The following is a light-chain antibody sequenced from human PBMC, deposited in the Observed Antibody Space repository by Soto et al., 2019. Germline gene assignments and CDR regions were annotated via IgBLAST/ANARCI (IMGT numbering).Light chain of an antibody. V-gene: IGLV2-14*01. CDR1: SSDVGGYDY. CDR3: SSYTSRSTRV. CDR2: EVS. J-gene: IGLJ3*02. Sequence: QSALTQPASVSGSPGQSITISCTGTSSDVGGYDYVSWYQQHPGKAPKLMIYEVSNRPSGVSNRFSGSKSANTASLMISGLQAEDEADYYCSSYTSRSTRVFGGGTKLTVL.